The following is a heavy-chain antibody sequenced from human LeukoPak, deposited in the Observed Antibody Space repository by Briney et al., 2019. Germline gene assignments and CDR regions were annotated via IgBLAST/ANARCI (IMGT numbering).Heavy chain of an antibody. CDR3: ARRTSPYCGGDCYQIDY. J-gene: IGHJ4*02. V-gene: IGHV5-51*01. Sequence: GESLKISCKGSGYSFTSYWIGWVGQMPGKGLEWMGIIYPGDSDTRYSPSFQGQVTISADKSISTAYLQWSSLKAADTAMYYCARRTSPYCGGDCYQIDYWGQGTLVTVSS. CDR1: GYSFTSYW. D-gene: IGHD2-21*02. CDR2: IYPGDSDT.